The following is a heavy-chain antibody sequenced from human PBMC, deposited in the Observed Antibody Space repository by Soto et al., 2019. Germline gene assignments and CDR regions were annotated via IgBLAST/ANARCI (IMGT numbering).Heavy chain of an antibody. CDR2: INHSGST. D-gene: IGHD3-10*01. V-gene: IGHV4-34*01. Sequence: SETLSLTCAVYGGSFSGYYWSWIRQPPGKGLEWIGEINHSGSTNYNPSLKSRVAISVDTSKNQFSLKLSSVTAADTAVYYCARGYYGSGSYYYYYYYGMDGWGQGTTVTVAS. J-gene: IGHJ6*01. CDR3: ARGYYGSGSYYYYYYYGMDG. CDR1: GGSFSGYY.